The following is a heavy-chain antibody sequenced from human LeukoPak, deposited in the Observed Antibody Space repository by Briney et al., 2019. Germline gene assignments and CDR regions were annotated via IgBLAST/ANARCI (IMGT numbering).Heavy chain of an antibody. D-gene: IGHD5-12*01. CDR1: GDSISSGTYS. J-gene: IGHJ4*02. V-gene: IGHV4-61*01. CDR3: ARRRVYSGSGEFDF. Sequence: PSQTLSLTCAVSGDSISSGTYSWTWLRQPPGKGLEWIGYIHYSGATNYNPSLKSRVTISLDTSRNQFSLKLRSVTTADTAVYYCARRRVYSGSGEFDFWGQGTLVTVSS. CDR2: IHYSGAT.